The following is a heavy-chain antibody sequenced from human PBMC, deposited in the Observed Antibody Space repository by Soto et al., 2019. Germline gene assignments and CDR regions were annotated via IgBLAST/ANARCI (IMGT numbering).Heavy chain of an antibody. CDR1: GFTFSSYS. CDR3: ARDPGTGYYDSSGYYYD. CDR2: ISSSSSTI. V-gene: IGHV3-48*04. J-gene: IGHJ4*02. Sequence: GGSLRLSCAASGFTFSSYSMNWVRQAPGKGMEWVSYISSSSSTIYCADSVKGRFTISRDNAKNTLYLQMNSLRAEDTAVYYCARDPGTGYYDSSGYYYDWGQGTLVTVSS. D-gene: IGHD3-22*01.